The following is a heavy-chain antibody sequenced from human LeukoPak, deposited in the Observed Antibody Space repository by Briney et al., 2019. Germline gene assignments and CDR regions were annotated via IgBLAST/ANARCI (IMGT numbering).Heavy chain of an antibody. CDR3: ARAQSSGLDN. J-gene: IGHJ4*02. CDR1: GFTFSIYW. Sequence: GGSLRLSCAASGFTFSIYWMTWVRQAPGKGLEWVANIKEDGSGKHYVDSVKARFSISRDNARNSLHLQMNSLRVEDTAVYYCARAQSSGLDNWGQGTLVTVSS. D-gene: IGHD6-25*01. V-gene: IGHV3-7*01. CDR2: IKEDGSGK.